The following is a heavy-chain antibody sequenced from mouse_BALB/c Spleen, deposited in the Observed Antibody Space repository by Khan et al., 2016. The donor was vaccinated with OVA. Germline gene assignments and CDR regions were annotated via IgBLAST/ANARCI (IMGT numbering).Heavy chain of an antibody. Sequence: VQLKESGAELVKPGASVKLSCTASGFNIKDTYMHWVKQRPEQGLVWIGRIDPANGNTKYDPKFQGKATITADTSSNTAYLQLSSLTSEDTAVYYCARDYWDVFAYWGQGTLVTVSA. J-gene: IGHJ3*01. CDR2: IDPANGNT. D-gene: IGHD4-1*01. CDR3: ARDYWDVFAY. CDR1: GFNIKDTY. V-gene: IGHV14-3*02.